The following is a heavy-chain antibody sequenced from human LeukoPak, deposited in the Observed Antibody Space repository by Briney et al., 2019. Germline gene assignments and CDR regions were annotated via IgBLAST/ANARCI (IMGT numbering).Heavy chain of an antibody. CDR2: IIPIIGTA. CDR3: ASGSSGWYELYYYYYYMDV. J-gene: IGHJ6*03. CDR1: GGTFSSYA. V-gene: IGHV1-69*01. Sequence: SVKVSCKASGGTFSSYAISWVRQAPGQGLEWMGGIIPIIGTANYAQKFQGRVTITADESTSTAYMELSSLRSEDTAVYYCASGSSGWYELYYYYYYMDVWGKGTTVTVSS. D-gene: IGHD6-19*01.